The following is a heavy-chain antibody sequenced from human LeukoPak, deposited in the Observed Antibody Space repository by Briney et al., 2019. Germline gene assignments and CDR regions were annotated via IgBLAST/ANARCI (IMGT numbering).Heavy chain of an antibody. CDR3: ARGYSSGWYSGEYYFDY. CDR2: IYPRDGST. J-gene: IGHJ4*02. D-gene: IGHD6-19*01. Sequence: GPVKVSCKASGYTFTSNYIHWVRQAPGQGLEWMGMIYPRDGSTSYAQKFQGRVTMTRNTSISTAYMELSSLRSEDTAVYYCARGYSSGWYSGEYYFDYWGQGTLVTVSS. V-gene: IGHV1-46*01. CDR1: GYTFTSNY.